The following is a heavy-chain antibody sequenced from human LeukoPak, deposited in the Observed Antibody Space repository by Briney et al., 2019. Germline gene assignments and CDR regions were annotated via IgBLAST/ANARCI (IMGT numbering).Heavy chain of an antibody. J-gene: IGHJ6*03. Sequence: SVKVSCKASGGTFSSYAISWVRQAPGQGLEWMGGIIPIFGTANYTQKFQGRVTITTDESTFTAYMELNSLRSEDTAVYYCARAHDVVVPAAITYYMDVWGKGTTVTVSS. V-gene: IGHV1-69*05. CDR2: IIPIFGTA. CDR1: GGTFSSYA. D-gene: IGHD2-2*01. CDR3: ARAHDVVVPAAITYYMDV.